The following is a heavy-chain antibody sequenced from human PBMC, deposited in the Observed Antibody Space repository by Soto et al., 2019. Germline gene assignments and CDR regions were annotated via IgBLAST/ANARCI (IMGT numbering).Heavy chain of an antibody. CDR1: GFTFSNAW. CDR2: IKSKTDGGTT. Sequence: EVHLVESGGALVKPGGSLRLSCAASGFTFSNAWMSWVRQAPGKGLEWVGRIKSKTDGGTTDYAASVEGRFTVSRENSNNTGYRQMDSLKTEDTALYYCAAKTTGITTNGPYFWGPGTLVTVSS. J-gene: IGHJ4*02. V-gene: IGHV3-15*02. CDR3: AAKTTGITTNGPYF. D-gene: IGHD1-20*01.